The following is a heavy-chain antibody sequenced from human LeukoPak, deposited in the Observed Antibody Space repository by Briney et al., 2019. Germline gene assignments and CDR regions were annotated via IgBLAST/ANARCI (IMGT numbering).Heavy chain of an antibody. Sequence: QPGGSLRLSCAASGFTFRSYWMSWVRQAPGKGLEWLGHINQEASRTDHADSVKGRFTISRDNSRNLLYLHMSSPRAEDTAVYYCAKYLSRAFDSWGQGILVSVSS. J-gene: IGHJ4*02. D-gene: IGHD2/OR15-2a*01. V-gene: IGHV3-7*01. CDR3: AKYLSRAFDS. CDR2: INQEASRT. CDR1: GFTFRSYW.